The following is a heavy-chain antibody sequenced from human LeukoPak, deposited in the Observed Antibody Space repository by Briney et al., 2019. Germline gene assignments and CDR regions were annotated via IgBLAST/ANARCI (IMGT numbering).Heavy chain of an antibody. CDR2: IRSSGSYI. CDR3: ARDRPMIAANFTYYDYVWGSYRSNAFDI. D-gene: IGHD3-16*02. Sequence: GGSLRPSCAASGFTFSSFSINWVRQAPGRGLGWVSSIRSSGSYIFYANSVKGRFTISRDNAKNSLYLQMNSLRAEDTAVYYCARDRPMIAANFTYYDYVWGSYRSNAFDIWGQGTMVTVSS. V-gene: IGHV3-21*01. J-gene: IGHJ3*02. CDR1: GFTFSSFS.